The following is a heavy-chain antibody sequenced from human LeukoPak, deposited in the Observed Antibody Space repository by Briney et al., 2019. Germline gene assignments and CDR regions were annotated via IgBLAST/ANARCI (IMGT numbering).Heavy chain of an antibody. CDR2: IIPIFGTA. D-gene: IGHD6-13*01. J-gene: IGHJ6*02. CDR1: GGTFSSYA. CDR3: ARARIAAADPYGMDV. V-gene: IGHV1-69*13. Sequence: ASVKVSCTASGGTFSSYAISWVRQAPGQGLEWMGGIIPIFGTANYAQKFQGRVTITADESTSTAYMELSSLRSEDTAVYYCARARIAAADPYGMDVWGQGTTVTVSS.